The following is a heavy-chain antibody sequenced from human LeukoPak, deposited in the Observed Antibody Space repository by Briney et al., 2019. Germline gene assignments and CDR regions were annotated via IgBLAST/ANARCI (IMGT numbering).Heavy chain of an antibody. CDR2: IYYSGST. D-gene: IGHD2-15*01. CDR1: GGSVSSGSYY. V-gene: IGHV4-61*01. J-gene: IGHJ5*02. Sequence: SETLSLTCTVSGGSVSSGSYYWIWIRQPPGKGLEWIGYIYYSGSTNYNPSLKSRVTISVDTSKNQFSLKLSSVTAADTAVYYCARAVVVVAATFWFDPWGQGTLVTVSS. CDR3: ARAVVVVAATFWFDP.